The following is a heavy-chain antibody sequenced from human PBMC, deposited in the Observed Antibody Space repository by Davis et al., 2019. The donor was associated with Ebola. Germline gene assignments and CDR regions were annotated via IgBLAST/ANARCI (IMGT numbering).Heavy chain of an antibody. CDR3: ARADTFNL. J-gene: IGHJ3*01. V-gene: IGHV5-51*01. Sequence: GGSLRLSCKGSGYSFTTYWIAWVRQMPGKGLEWMGIVYPDDSDTRYSPSFQGQVTISADKSINTAYLKWGSLKSSDTAMYYCARADTFNLWGQGTMVTVSS. CDR2: VYPDDSDT. CDR1: GYSFTTYW.